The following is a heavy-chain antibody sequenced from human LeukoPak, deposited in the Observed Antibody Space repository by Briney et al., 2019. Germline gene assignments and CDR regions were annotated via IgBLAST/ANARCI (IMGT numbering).Heavy chain of an antibody. CDR1: GFTFSSYG. D-gene: IGHD5-24*01. V-gene: IGHV3-33*06. J-gene: IGHJ4*02. CDR3: AKDQDRDGHNIDY. CDR2: IWYDGSNK. Sequence: QAGGSLRLSCAASGFTFSSYGMHWVRQAPGKGLEWVAVIWYDGSNKYYADSVKGRFTISRDNSKNTLYLQMNSLRAEDTAVYYCAKDQDRDGHNIDYWGQGTLVTVSS.